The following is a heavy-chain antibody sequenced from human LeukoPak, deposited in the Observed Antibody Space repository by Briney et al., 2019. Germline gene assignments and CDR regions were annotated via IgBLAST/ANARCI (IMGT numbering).Heavy chain of an antibody. Sequence: SETLSLTCTVSGGSISGYFWSWIRQPAGKGLEWIGRIYSSGSNNYNPPLKSRVTMSLDTSKNHFSLNLTSVTAADTAVYYCAREPTSGREPTSGRPLDYWGQGTLVTVSS. CDR2: IYSSGSN. CDR1: GGSISGYF. J-gene: IGHJ4*02. D-gene: IGHD5-12*01. CDR3: AREPTSGREPTSGRPLDY. V-gene: IGHV4-4*07.